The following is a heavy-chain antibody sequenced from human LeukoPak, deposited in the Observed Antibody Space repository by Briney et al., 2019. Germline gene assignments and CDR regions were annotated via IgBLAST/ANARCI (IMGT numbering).Heavy chain of an antibody. CDR2: IYHSGTT. D-gene: IGHD6-6*01. CDR3: ARVEYSRQVDY. J-gene: IGHJ4*02. V-gene: IGHV4-38-2*02. CDR1: GYSISSGYY. Sequence: SETLSLTCSVSGYSISSGYYWGWIRQPPGKGLEWIGSIYHSGTTSYNPSLKSRATVSVDTSKNQFSLRLSSVTAADTAVYYCARVEYSRQVDYWGQGTLVTVSS.